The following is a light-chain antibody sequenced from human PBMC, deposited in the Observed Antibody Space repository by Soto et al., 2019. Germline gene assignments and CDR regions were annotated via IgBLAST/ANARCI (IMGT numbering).Light chain of an antibody. Sequence: EIVLTQSPGTLSLSPGERASLSCRASQSVSSNYLAWYQQKPGQAPRLLIYAASSRATGIPDRFSGSGSGTDFSLTISRLEPEDFAVYYCQQYGSSPERFGQRTKVDIK. CDR3: QQYGSSPER. CDR2: AAS. CDR1: QSVSSNY. V-gene: IGKV3-20*01. J-gene: IGKJ1*01.